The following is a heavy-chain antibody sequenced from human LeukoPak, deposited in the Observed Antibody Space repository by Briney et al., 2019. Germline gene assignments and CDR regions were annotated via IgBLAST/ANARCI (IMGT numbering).Heavy chain of an antibody. D-gene: IGHD3-10*02. CDR2: ISSSGSTI. V-gene: IGHV3-48*04. Sequence: GGSLRLSCAASGFTFSSYWMSWVRQVPGKGLEWVSYISSSGSTIYYADSVKGRFTISRDNAKNSLYLQMNSLRAEDTAVYYCAELGITMIGGVWGKGTTVTISS. J-gene: IGHJ6*04. CDR3: AELGITMIGGV. CDR1: GFTFSSYW.